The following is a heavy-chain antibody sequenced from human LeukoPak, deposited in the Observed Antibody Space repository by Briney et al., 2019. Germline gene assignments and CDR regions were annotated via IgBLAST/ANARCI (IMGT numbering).Heavy chain of an antibody. CDR2: IYYSGST. V-gene: IGHV4-59*08. CDR1: GGSISSYY. Sequence: SETLSLTCTVSGGSISSYYWSWIRQPPGKGLEWIGYIYYSGSTNYNPSLKSRVTISVDTSKNQSSLKLSSVTAADTAVYYCARGSYYYGSGSYSTFILLDYWGQGTLVTVSS. CDR3: ARGSYYYGSGSYSTFILLDY. D-gene: IGHD3-10*01. J-gene: IGHJ4*02.